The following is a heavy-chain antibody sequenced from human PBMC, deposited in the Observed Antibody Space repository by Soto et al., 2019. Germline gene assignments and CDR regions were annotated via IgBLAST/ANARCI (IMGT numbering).Heavy chain of an antibody. Sequence: PSETLSLTCTVSGGSISSYYWSWVRQSPGKGLEWIGYIYYTGSTNYNPSLKSRFTISRDNAKNTLHLEMNSLRAEDTAVYYCVRDGHCITTSCYGNWFDPWGQGTLVTVSS. CDR3: VRDGHCITTSCYGNWFDP. J-gene: IGHJ5*02. CDR2: IYYTGST. V-gene: IGHV4-4*08. D-gene: IGHD2-2*01. CDR1: GGSISSYY.